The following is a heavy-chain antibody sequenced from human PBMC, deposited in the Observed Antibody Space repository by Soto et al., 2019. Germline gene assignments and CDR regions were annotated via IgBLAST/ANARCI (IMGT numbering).Heavy chain of an antibody. CDR1: GGSISSSSYY. J-gene: IGHJ4*02. D-gene: IGHD5-18*01. V-gene: IGHV4-39*01. CDR2: IYYSGST. Sequence: SETLSLTCTVSGGSISSSSYYWGWIRQPPGKGLEWIGSIYYSGSTYYNPSLKSRVTISVDTSKNQFSLKLSSVTAADTAVYYCARLNSYGSFFDYWGQGTLVTVSS. CDR3: ARLNSYGSFFDY.